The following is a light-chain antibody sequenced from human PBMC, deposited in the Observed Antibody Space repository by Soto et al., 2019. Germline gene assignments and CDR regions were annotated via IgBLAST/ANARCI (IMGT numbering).Light chain of an antibody. Sequence: IVLTQSPGTLSLSPGERATLSCRSSQSLNNNFLAWYQQKPGQAPRLLIPGASNRDTGIPDRFSGSGSGTDCTLTINRLEHEDFALSYCQQYDSSAITFGQGTRLEIK. CDR1: QSLNNNF. CDR2: GAS. CDR3: QQYDSSAIT. J-gene: IGKJ5*01. V-gene: IGKV3-20*01.